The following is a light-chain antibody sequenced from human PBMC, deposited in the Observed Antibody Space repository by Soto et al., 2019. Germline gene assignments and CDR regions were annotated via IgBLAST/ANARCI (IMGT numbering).Light chain of an antibody. CDR2: LGS. Sequence: EIVMTQSPPSLTVTPGEPASISCRSSQRLLHSNGNTFLDWYLQKPGQSPQLLIYLGSNRASGVPDRVSCSVTGTDFTLKISRVEAEDVGVYFCMQALQTPYTFGQGTKLEIK. CDR3: MQALQTPYT. J-gene: IGKJ2*01. CDR1: QRLLHSNGNTF. V-gene: IGKV2-28*01.